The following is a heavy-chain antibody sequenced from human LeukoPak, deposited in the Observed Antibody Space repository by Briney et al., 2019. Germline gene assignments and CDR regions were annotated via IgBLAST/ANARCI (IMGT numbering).Heavy chain of an antibody. D-gene: IGHD6-19*01. CDR1: GGSFSGYY. CDR3: ASLYSSGWYPIRVDP. J-gene: IGHJ5*02. Sequence: PSETLSLICAVYGGSFSGYYWSWIRQPPGKGLEWIGEINHSGSTNYNPSLKSRVTISVDTSKNQFSLKLSSVTAADTAVYYCASLYSSGWYPIRVDPWGQRTLVTVSS. CDR2: INHSGST. V-gene: IGHV4-34*01.